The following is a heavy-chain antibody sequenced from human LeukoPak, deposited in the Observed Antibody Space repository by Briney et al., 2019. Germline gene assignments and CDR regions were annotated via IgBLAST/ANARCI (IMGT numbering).Heavy chain of an antibody. V-gene: IGHV1-46*01. CDR3: ARERDPGRWFDP. CDR1: GYTFISYY. J-gene: IGHJ5*02. CDR2: VNPSGDST. Sequence: GASVKVSCKASGYTFISYYMHWVRQAPGQGLEWMGVVNPSGDSTSYAQKFQGRVTMTRDMSTSTVYMELSSLRSEDTAVYYCARERDPGRWFDPWGQGTLVTVSS.